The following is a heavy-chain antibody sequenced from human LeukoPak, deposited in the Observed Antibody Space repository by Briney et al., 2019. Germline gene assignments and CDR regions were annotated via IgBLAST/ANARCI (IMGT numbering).Heavy chain of an antibody. D-gene: IGHD2-2*01. CDR1: GGTFSGYA. Sequence: SVKVSCKASGGTFSGYAISWVRQAPGQGLEWMGGIIPIFGTANYAQKFQGRVTITADESTSTAYMELSSLRSEDTAVYYCARRDLGYCSSTSCLAAFDIWGQGTMVTVSS. J-gene: IGHJ3*02. CDR2: IIPIFGTA. CDR3: ARRDLGYCSSTSCLAAFDI. V-gene: IGHV1-69*13.